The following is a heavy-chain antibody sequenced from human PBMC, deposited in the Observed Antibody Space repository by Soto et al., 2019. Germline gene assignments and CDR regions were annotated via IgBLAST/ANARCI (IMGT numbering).Heavy chain of an antibody. V-gene: IGHV3-30*03. D-gene: IGHD3-10*01. CDR1: GFTFRNFG. CDR3: VDGGEIGRPPLDT. Sequence: QVHLVESGGGEVQPGKSLRLSCAASGFTFRNFGMHWVRQAPGKGLEWVAGLSDDGSVKFYSGSVKGRFTISRDNSRDTLYLQMDGLRPDDSAVYYCVDGGEIGRPPLDTWGQGTLVIVSS. CDR2: LSDDGSVK. J-gene: IGHJ5*02.